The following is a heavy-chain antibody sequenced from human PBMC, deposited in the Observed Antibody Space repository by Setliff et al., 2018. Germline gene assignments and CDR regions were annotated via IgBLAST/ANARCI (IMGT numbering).Heavy chain of an antibody. D-gene: IGHD6-19*01. CDR1: GYTFTNYG. CDR3: ARVTIAVAGYFDF. Sequence: ASVKGSCKASGYTFTNYGVTWVRQAPGQGLEWMGWIGAYNGNTYNAHKFKGRVTMASDTSTSTAYMELRSLRSDDTAVYYCARVTIAVAGYFDFWGQGTLVTVSS. V-gene: IGHV1-18*01. CDR2: IGAYNGNT. J-gene: IGHJ4*02.